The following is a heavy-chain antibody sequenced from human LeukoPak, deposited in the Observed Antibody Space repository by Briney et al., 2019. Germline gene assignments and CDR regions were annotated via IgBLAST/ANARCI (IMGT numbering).Heavy chain of an antibody. CDR1: GLTVNDNF. Sequence: GGSLRLSCAASGLTVNDNFVSWVRQAPGKGLEWVSYIYIGGTAYYAEFVEGRFIISRDTSKNTLYLQMNSLRVEDTAVYYCARGGCSSTSCHEYFQHWGQGTLVTVSS. V-gene: IGHV3-66*01. CDR2: IYIGGTA. CDR3: ARGGCSSTSCHEYFQH. D-gene: IGHD2-2*01. J-gene: IGHJ1*01.